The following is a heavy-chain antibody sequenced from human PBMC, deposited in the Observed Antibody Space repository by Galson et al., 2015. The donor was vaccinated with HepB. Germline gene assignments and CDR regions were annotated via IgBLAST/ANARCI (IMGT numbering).Heavy chain of an antibody. J-gene: IGHJ4*02. CDR3: ARQMGTRMPFDS. V-gene: IGHV4-59*08. D-gene: IGHD5-24*01. CDR1: SASITSFY. Sequence: ETLSLTCTVSSASITSFYWSWIRQSSGQGLEWIGYVSYTGSINYNPSLKTRVTISVDTFKNKFSLKLSPVTAADTAVYYCARQMGTRMPFDSWGQGTLVAVSS. CDR2: VSYTGSI.